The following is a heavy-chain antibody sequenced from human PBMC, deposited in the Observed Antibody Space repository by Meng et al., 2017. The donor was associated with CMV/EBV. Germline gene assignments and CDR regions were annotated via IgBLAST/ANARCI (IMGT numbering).Heavy chain of an antibody. CDR3: ARVLRSWYAYYGMDV. V-gene: IGHV1-46*01. CDR2: INPSGGST. D-gene: IGHD6-13*01. Sequence: ASVKVSCKASGYTFTSYYMHWVRQAPGQGLEWMGIINPSGGSTSYAQKFQGRVTMTRDTSTSTVYMELSSLRSEDTAMYYCARVLRSWYAYYGMDVWGQGTTVTVSS. J-gene: IGHJ6*02. CDR1: GYTFTSYY.